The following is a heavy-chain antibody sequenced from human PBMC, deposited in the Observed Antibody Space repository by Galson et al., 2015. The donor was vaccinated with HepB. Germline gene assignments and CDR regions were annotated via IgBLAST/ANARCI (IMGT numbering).Heavy chain of an antibody. V-gene: IGHV3-73*01. CDR3: SRVRFDYGDYLFDY. Sequence: SLRLSCAASGFIFSGSVMHWVRQASGKGLEWVGRIRTNANNYATEYAASVKGRFTISRDDSKNTAYLQMNNLKTEDSAVYYCSRVRFDYGDYLFDYWGQGTLVTVSS. CDR1: GFIFSGSV. J-gene: IGHJ4*02. CDR2: IRTNANNYAT. D-gene: IGHD4-17*01.